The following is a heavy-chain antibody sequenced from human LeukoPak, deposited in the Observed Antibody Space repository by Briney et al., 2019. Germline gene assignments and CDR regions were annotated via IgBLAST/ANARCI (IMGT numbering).Heavy chain of an antibody. V-gene: IGHV3-23*01. J-gene: IGHJ4*02. Sequence: PGGSLRLSCAASGFTFSSHAMTWVRQAPGKGLEWVSSISGNGGSRNYADPVKGRFTISRDDSKNTLYLQMNSLRAEDTAVYYCAKDGARGVITNSFDYWGQGTLVTVSS. CDR2: ISGNGGSR. CDR1: GFTFSSHA. CDR3: AKDGARGVITNSFDY. D-gene: IGHD3-10*01.